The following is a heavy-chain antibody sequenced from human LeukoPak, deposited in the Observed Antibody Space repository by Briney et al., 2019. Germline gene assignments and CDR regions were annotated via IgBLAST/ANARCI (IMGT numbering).Heavy chain of an antibody. D-gene: IGHD5-12*01. J-gene: IGHJ3*02. CDR3: ARVSIAYSGYGVGAFDI. CDR2: INPNSGGT. CDR1: GYTFTGYY. V-gene: IGHV1-2*02. Sequence: ASVKVSCKASGYTFTGYYMHWVRQAPGQGLEWMGWINPNSGGTNYAQKFQGRVTMTRDTSISTAYMELSRLRSDDTAEYYCARVSIAYSGYGVGAFDIWGQGTMVTVSS.